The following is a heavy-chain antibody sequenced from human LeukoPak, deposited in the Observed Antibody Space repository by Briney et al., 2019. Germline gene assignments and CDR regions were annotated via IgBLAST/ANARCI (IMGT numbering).Heavy chain of an antibody. CDR3: ARSDYYPSAEYFQH. Sequence: SETLSLTCAVSGGSINSGGYSWSWIRQPPGNGLEWIGYIYHSGSTYYSPSLKSRVTISLDRPKNQFSLKLSSVTAADTAVYYCARSDYYPSAEYFQHWGQGTLVTVSS. CDR2: IYHSGST. J-gene: IGHJ1*01. D-gene: IGHD3-10*01. CDR1: GGSINSGGYS. V-gene: IGHV4-30-2*01.